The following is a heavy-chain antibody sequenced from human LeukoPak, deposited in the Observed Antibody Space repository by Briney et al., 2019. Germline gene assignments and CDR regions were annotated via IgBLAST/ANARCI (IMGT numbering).Heavy chain of an antibody. D-gene: IGHD3-9*01. CDR3: ARDSPILTGYNYYYYGMDV. CDR2: IYYSGST. J-gene: IGHJ6*02. V-gene: IGHV4-39*07. Sequence: PSETLSLTCTVSGGSISSSSYYWGWIRQPPGKGLEWIGSIYYSGSTYYNPSLKSRVTISVDTSKNQFSLKLSSVTAADTAVYYCARDSPILTGYNYYYYGMDVWGQGTTVTVSS. CDR1: GGSISSSSYY.